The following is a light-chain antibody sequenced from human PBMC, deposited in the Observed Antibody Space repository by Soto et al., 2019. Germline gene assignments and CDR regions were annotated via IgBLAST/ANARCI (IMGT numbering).Light chain of an antibody. CDR3: QQYHIYSQT. J-gene: IGKJ1*01. V-gene: IGKV1-5*01. CDR1: QSISTW. CDR2: DAS. Sequence: DIQMTQSPSTLSASVGDRVTITCRDSQSISTWLAWYQQKPGKAPKLLIFDASTLESGVPSRFSGSGSGTEFTLTISSLQPDDFATYYCQQYHIYSQTFGQGTKVEIK.